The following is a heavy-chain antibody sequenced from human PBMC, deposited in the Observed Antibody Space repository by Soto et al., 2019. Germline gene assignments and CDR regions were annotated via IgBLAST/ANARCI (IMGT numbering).Heavy chain of an antibody. CDR2: ISSGSTTI. CDR3: ARDEGSYTSSWYGYYYGMDV. D-gene: IGHD6-13*01. Sequence: EVPLVESGGGFVQPWGSLRLSCVASGFTFSSYSMNWVRQAPGKGLEWVSYISSGSTTIYYADSVKGRFTISRDNAKNSLCVQRNSLRDEDTAVYYCARDEGSYTSSWYGYYYGMDVWGQGTTVIVSS. J-gene: IGHJ6*02. V-gene: IGHV3-48*02. CDR1: GFTFSSYS.